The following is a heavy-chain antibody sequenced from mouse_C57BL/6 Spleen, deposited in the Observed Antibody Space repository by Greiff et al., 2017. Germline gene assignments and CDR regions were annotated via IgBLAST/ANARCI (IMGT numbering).Heavy chain of an antibody. J-gene: IGHJ4*01. CDR2: FDPETGGT. CDR1: GYTFTDYE. D-gene: IGHD1-1*01. CDR3: TREDGGPMDY. Sequence: VQLQQSGAELVRPGASVTLSCKASGYTFTDYEMHWVKQTPVHGLEWIGAFDPETGGTTYNQKFKGKAILTAEKSSSTAYMALRSLTSEDSAVYYCTREDGGPMDYWGQGTSVTVSS. V-gene: IGHV1-15*01.